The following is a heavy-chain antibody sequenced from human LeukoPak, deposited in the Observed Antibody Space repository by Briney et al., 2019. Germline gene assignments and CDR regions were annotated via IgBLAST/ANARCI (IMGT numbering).Heavy chain of an antibody. CDR3: ARAAAPIYFFDC. V-gene: IGHV4-31*03. D-gene: IGHD6-13*01. CDR1: GGSISSGSYY. Sequence: SETLSLTCTVSGGSISSGSYYWSWIRQHPGKGLEWIGYIYYSGSTYYNPSLKSRVTISIDTSNNQFSLRLTSVTAADTAVYYCARAAAPIYFFDCWGQGTLATVSS. CDR2: IYYSGST. J-gene: IGHJ4*02.